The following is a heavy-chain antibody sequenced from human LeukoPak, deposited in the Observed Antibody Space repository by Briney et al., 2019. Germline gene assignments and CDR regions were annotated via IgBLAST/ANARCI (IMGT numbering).Heavy chain of an antibody. Sequence: GGSLRLSCAASGFTFDDYAMHWVRQAPGKGLEWVSLISGDGGSTYYADSVKGRFTISRDNSKNSLNLQMNSLGTEDTALYYCAKGISGVTMVRGAPDYWGQGTLVTVSS. D-gene: IGHD3-10*01. V-gene: IGHV3-43*02. CDR3: AKGISGVTMVRGAPDY. CDR1: GFTFDDYA. CDR2: ISGDGGST. J-gene: IGHJ4*02.